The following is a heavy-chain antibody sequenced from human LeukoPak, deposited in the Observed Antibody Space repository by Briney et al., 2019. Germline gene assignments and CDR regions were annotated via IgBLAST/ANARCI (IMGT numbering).Heavy chain of an antibody. J-gene: IGHJ4*02. D-gene: IGHD3-22*01. CDR3: ARDHRAYASSGYYYS. V-gene: IGHV3-33*01. CDR1: GFTFSSCG. CDR2: IWYDGSNK. Sequence: PGRSLRLSCAASGFTFSSCGMHWVRQAPGQGLEWVAVIWYDGSNKYYADSVKGRFTISRDNPKNTLYLQMNSLRAEDTAVYYCARDHRAYASSGYYYSWGQGTLVTVSS.